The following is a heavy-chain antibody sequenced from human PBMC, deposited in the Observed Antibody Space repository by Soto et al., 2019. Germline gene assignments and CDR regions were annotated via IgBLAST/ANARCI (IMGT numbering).Heavy chain of an antibody. J-gene: IGHJ4*02. CDR2: IYYSGST. D-gene: IGHD2-15*01. Sequence: SETLSLTCTVSGGSVSSGSYYWSWIRQPPGKGLEWIGYIYYSGSTNYNPSLKSRVTISVDTSKNQFSLKLSSVTAADTAVYYCAREVVVAATPYYFDYWGQGTLVTVSS. V-gene: IGHV4-61*01. CDR3: AREVVVAATPYYFDY. CDR1: GGSVSSGSYY.